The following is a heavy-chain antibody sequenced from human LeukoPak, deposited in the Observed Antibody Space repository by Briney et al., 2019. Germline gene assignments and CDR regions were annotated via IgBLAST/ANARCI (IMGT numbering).Heavy chain of an antibody. Sequence: PGGSLRLSCAASGFTFSSYAMSWVRQAPGKGLEWVSAISGSGGSTYYADSVKGRFTISRDNSKNTLYLQMSSLRAEDTAVYYCAKDHGSGSPGYYYYDMDVWGKGTTVTVSS. V-gene: IGHV3-23*01. CDR2: ISGSGGST. D-gene: IGHD3-10*01. J-gene: IGHJ6*04. CDR1: GFTFSSYA. CDR3: AKDHGSGSPGYYYYDMDV.